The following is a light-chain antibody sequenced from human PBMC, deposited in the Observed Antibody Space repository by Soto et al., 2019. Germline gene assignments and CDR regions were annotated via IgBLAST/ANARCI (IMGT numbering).Light chain of an antibody. Sequence: DIQMTQSPSTLSASVGDRVTITCRASPSISSWLAWYQQKPGKAPKLLIYKASSLESVVPSRFSGSGSGTEFTLNISSLQPDDFATYYCQQYNSYALTFGQGTKVEIK. CDR3: QQYNSYALT. CDR1: PSISSW. CDR2: KAS. J-gene: IGKJ1*01. V-gene: IGKV1-5*03.